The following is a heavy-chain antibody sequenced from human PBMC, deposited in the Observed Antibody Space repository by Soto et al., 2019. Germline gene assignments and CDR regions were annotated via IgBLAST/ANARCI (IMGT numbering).Heavy chain of an antibody. D-gene: IGHD2-2*01. CDR2: IWYDGSNK. Sequence: GGSLRLSCAASGFTFSSYGMHWVRQAPGKGLEWVAVIWYDGSNKYYADSVKGRFTISRDNSKNTLYLQMNSLRAEDTAVYYCARDWRYCSSTSCIHHYYYYMDVWGKGTTVTVSS. CDR3: ARDWRYCSSTSCIHHYYYYMDV. V-gene: IGHV3-33*01. CDR1: GFTFSSYG. J-gene: IGHJ6*03.